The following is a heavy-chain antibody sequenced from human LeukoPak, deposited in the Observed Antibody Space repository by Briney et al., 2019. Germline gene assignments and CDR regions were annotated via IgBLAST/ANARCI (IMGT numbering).Heavy chain of an antibody. Sequence: PGGSLRLSCAASGFTFSSYEMNWVRQAPGKGLEWVSYISSSGSSIYYADSVKGRFTISRDNAKNSLYLQMNSLRAEDTVVYYCARDKSNSVDYWGQGTLVTVSS. V-gene: IGHV3-48*03. CDR2: ISSSGSSI. J-gene: IGHJ4*02. CDR3: ARDKSNSVDY. CDR1: GFTFSSYE. D-gene: IGHD5-18*01.